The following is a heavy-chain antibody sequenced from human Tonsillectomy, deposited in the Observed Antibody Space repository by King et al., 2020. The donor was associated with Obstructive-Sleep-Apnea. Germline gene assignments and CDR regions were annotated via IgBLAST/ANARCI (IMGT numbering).Heavy chain of an antibody. CDR3: ARLGTTRFWYFDL. V-gene: IGHV4-59*08. D-gene: IGHD1-1*01. Sequence: VQLQESGPGLVKPSETLSLTCNVSGGSIRSYYWSWIRQPPGKGLEWIGYIYYSGSTSYNPSLKSRVTISVETSKNQFSLNLTSVTAADTAVYFCARLGTTRFWYFDLWGRGTLVTVSS. CDR2: IYYSGST. J-gene: IGHJ2*01. CDR1: GGSIRSYY.